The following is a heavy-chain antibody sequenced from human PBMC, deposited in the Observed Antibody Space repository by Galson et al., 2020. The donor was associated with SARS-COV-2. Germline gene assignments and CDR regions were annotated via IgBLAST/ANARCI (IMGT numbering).Heavy chain of an antibody. J-gene: IGHJ4*02. V-gene: IGHV3-30*18. CDR2: ISYDGSNE. CDR3: AKDRDSTGYYMGY. CDR1: GFTLSNYG. D-gene: IGHD3-22*01. Sequence: GESLKISCAVSGFTLSNYGMHWVRQAPGKGLEWVAVISYDGSNEYYADSVKGRFTISRDNSKNTLYLQMNSLRAEDTAVYYCAKDRDSTGYYMGYWGQGTLVTVSS.